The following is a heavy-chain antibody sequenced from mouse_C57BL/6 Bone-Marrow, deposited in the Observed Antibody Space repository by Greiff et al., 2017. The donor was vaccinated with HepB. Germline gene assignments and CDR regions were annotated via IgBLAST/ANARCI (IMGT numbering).Heavy chain of an antibody. D-gene: IGHD2-4*01. CDR1: GFTFSSYA. J-gene: IGHJ3*01. Sequence: DVMLVESGGGLVKPGGSLKLSCAASGFTFSSYAMSWVRQTPEKRLEWVATISDGGSYTYYPDNVKGRFTISRDNAKNNLYLQMSHLKSEDTAMYYCARRGFYYDYPWFAYWGQGTLVTVSA. CDR3: ARRGFYYDYPWFAY. V-gene: IGHV5-4*03. CDR2: ISDGGSYT.